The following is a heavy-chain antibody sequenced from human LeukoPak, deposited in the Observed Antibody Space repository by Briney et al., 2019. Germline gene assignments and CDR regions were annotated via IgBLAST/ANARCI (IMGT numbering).Heavy chain of an antibody. CDR1: GYTFTGYY. D-gene: IGHD2-2*01. CDR3: ARGRYCSSTSCYRNPPFDY. V-gene: IGHV1-2*02. Sequence: ASVKVSCKASGYTFTGYYMHWVRQALGQGLEWMGWINPNSGGTNYAQKFQGRVTMTRDTSISTAYMELSRLRSDDTAVYYCARGRYCSSTSCYRNPPFDYWGQGTLVTVSS. CDR2: INPNSGGT. J-gene: IGHJ4*02.